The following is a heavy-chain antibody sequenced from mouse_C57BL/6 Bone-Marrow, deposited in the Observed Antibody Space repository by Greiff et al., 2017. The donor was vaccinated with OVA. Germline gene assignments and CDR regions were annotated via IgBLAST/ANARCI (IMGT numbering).Heavy chain of an antibody. D-gene: IGHD2-4*01. CDR2: IDPENGDT. CDR1: GFNIKDDY. J-gene: IGHJ4*01. V-gene: IGHV14-4*01. Sequence: VQLQQSGAELVRPGASVKLSCTASGFNIKDDYMHWVKQRPEQGLEWIGWIDPENGDTEYASKFQGKATITADTSSNTAYLQLSSLTSEDTAVYYGTTCFYYDYVYAMDYWGQGTSVTVSS. CDR3: TTCFYYDYVYAMDY.